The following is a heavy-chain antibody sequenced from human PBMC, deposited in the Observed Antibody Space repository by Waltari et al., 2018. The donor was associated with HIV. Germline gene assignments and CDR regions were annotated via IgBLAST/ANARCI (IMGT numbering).Heavy chain of an antibody. CDR1: GGSLSRSY. CDR3: ATRGDYGDLPKYFDL. J-gene: IGHJ2*01. D-gene: IGHD4-17*01. Sequence: QVELQQGGAGLLKPSETLSLSRAASGGSLSRSYWSWIRQPPGKGLEWMGEINNSGSINFMPSLKSRLNISLDASKKQSSLHLTSVTAADTALYYCATRGDYGDLPKYFDLWGRGTLVTVSS. V-gene: IGHV4-34*02. CDR2: INNSGSI.